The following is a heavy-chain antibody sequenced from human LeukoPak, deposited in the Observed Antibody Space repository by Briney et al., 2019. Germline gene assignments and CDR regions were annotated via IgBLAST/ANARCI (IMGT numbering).Heavy chain of an antibody. V-gene: IGHV4-59*08. CDR2: IYYSGST. CDR3: AAGGHGIGYHFDY. D-gene: IGHD1-26*01. Sequence: SETLSLTCTVSGGSIRSYYWSWIRQPPGKGLEWIGYIYYSGSTNYSPPLKSRVTISVDTSKNQFSLRLSSVTAADTAVYYCAAGGHGIGYHFDYWGQGALVTVSS. CDR1: GGSIRSYY. J-gene: IGHJ4*02.